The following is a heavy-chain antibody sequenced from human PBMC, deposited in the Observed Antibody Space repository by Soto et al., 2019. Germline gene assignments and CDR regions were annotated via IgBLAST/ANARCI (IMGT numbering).Heavy chain of an antibody. V-gene: IGHV3-9*01. CDR3: VTDIRGSTLDTWPPGYFDY. J-gene: IGHJ4*02. Sequence: EVQLVESGGGLVQPGRSLRLSCAASGFNFDDYAMHWVRQAPVKGLEWVSGISWNSGSIGYADSVKGRFTISRDNAKNSLYLQMNSLRAEDTALYYCVTDIRGSTLDTWPPGYFDYWGQGTLVTVSS. D-gene: IGHD5-18*01. CDR2: ISWNSGSI. CDR1: GFNFDDYA.